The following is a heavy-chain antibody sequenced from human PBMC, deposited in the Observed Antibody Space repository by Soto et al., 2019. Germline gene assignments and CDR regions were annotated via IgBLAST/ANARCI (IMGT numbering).Heavy chain of an antibody. D-gene: IGHD3-22*01. Sequence: QVQLVESGGGVVQPGRSLRLSCAASGFTFSRYALHWVRQAPGKGLEWVAVISYDGSNKYYTDSVKGRFTISRDNSKNTLYLQMNSLRAEDTAVFYCTRDEDAYDISGYFGLWGQGTLVTVSS. CDR2: ISYDGSNK. J-gene: IGHJ4*02. V-gene: IGHV3-30-3*01. CDR1: GFTFSRYA. CDR3: TRDEDAYDISGYFGL.